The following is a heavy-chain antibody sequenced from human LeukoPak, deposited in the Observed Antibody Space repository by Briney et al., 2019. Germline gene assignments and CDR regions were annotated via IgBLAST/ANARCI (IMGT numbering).Heavy chain of an antibody. V-gene: IGHV4-39*01. CDR3: ARGCSSTSCFPWGYYYYYYGMDV. CDR2: IYYSGST. Sequence: PSETLSLTCTVSGGSISSSSYYWGWIRQPPGKGLEWIGSIYYSGSTYYNPSLKSRVTISVDTSKNQFSLKLSSVTAADTAVYYCARGCSSTSCFPWGYYYYYYGMDVWGQGTTVTVSS. J-gene: IGHJ6*02. D-gene: IGHD2-2*01. CDR1: GGSISSSSYY.